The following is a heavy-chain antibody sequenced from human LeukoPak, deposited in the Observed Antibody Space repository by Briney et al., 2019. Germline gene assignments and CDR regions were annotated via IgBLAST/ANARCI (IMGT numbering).Heavy chain of an antibody. CDR3: RGGGFGHLDT. J-gene: IGHJ5*02. V-gene: IGHV3-7*01. CDR2: IKEEEIEI. CDR1: VFAFNRQT. Sequence: RGALRLSRAASVFAFNRQTMSSVRQTPGKGLEWGSSIKEEEIEIHYVDSVKGRFTISRDNATDSLYLQMNSLRVEDTVVYYCRGGGFGHLDTWGQGNPGSVSS. D-gene: IGHD3-10*01.